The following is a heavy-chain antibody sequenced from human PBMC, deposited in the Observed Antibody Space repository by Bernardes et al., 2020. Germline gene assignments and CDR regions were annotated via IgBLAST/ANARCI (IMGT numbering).Heavy chain of an antibody. Sequence: SEPLSLTCTVSGGSISSSSYYWGWLLQPPGKGLEWIGSIYYSGSTYYNPSLKSRVTISVDTSKNQFSLKLSSVTAADTAVYYCARHGTQQWLVEGGGALDYWGQGTLVTVSS. J-gene: IGHJ4*02. CDR3: ARHGTQQWLVEGGGALDY. V-gene: IGHV4-39*01. CDR1: GGSISSSSYY. D-gene: IGHD6-19*01. CDR2: IYYSGST.